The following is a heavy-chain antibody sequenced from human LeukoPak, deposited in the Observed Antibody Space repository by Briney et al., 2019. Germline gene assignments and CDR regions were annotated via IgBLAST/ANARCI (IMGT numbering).Heavy chain of an antibody. D-gene: IGHD6-13*01. Sequence: PSETLSLTCAVSGGSISSSNWWSWVRQPPGKGLEWIGEIYHSGSTNYNPSLKSRVTISVDTSKNQFSLKLSSVTAADTAVYYCARHRSSWYGDYYFDYWGQGTLVTVSS. CDR2: IYHSGST. CDR3: ARHRSSWYGDYYFDY. CDR1: GGSISSSNW. V-gene: IGHV4-4*02. J-gene: IGHJ4*02.